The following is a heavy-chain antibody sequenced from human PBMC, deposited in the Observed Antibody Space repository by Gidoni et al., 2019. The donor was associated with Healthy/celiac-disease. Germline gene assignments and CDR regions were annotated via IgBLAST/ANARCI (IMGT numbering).Heavy chain of an antibody. D-gene: IGHD1-7*01. Sequence: QVQLQQWGAGLLKPSETLSLTFAVYCGSFRCYYWTWIRQPPGKGLECIAEINHSESINFSPSLKSRVTISVDTSKNQFSLKLSSVTAADTAVYYCARVASRRITGTTLHWYFDLWGRGTLVTVSS. J-gene: IGHJ2*01. CDR2: INHSESI. V-gene: IGHV4-34*01. CDR3: ARVASRRITGTTLHWYFDL. CDR1: CGSFRCYY.